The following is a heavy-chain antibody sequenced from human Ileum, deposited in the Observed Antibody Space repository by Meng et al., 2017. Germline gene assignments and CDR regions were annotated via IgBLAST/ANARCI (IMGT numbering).Heavy chain of an antibody. CDR1: GFTFSSYD. CDR2: ISSSGGRT. CDR3: APPKGVVAAATDPVY. J-gene: IGHJ4*02. V-gene: IGHV3-23*01. D-gene: IGHD2-15*01. Sequence: EVQLLEPGGGLGQPGGSLRLSCAASGFTFSSYDMSWVRQAPGKGLEWVSGISSSGGRTDYADSVKGRFTISRDNSKNRLYLQMNSLRVEDTAVYYCAPPKGVVAAATDPVYWGQGTLVTVSS.